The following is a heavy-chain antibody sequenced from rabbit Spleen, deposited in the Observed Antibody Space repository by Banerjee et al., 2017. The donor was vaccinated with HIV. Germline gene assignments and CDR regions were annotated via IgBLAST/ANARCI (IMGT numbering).Heavy chain of an antibody. J-gene: IGHJ4*01. CDR1: GFSFSSSYW. CDR3: VREVAAKFNL. Sequence: QEQLVESGGGLVQPEGSLTLTCTASGFSFSSSYWMCWVRQAPGKGLEWIGYIDPVFGYTYYANWVNGRFSISRENTQNTVYLQLSSLTAADTATYFCVREVAAKFNLWGPGTLVTVS. V-gene: IGHV1S45*01. D-gene: IGHD4-1*01. CDR2: IDPVFGYT.